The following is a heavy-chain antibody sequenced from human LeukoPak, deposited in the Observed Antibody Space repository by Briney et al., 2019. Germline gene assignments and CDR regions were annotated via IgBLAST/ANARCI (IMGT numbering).Heavy chain of an antibody. D-gene: IGHD4-23*01. CDR1: GFTFSSYA. CDR2: ISGSGVST. Sequence: PGGSLRLSCAASGFTFSSYAMSWVRQAPGKGLEWVSVISGSGVSTYYADSVKGRFTISRDNSKNTLFLQMNGLRAEDTAVYYCAREVYGGIDYWGQGTPVTVSS. J-gene: IGHJ4*02. V-gene: IGHV3-23*01. CDR3: AREVYGGIDY.